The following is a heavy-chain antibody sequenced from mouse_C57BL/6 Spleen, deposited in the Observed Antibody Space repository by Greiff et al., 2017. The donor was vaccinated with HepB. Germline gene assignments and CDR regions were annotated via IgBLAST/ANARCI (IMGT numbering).Heavy chain of an antibody. Sequence: QVQLQQPGAELVKPGASVKLSCKASGYTFTSYWMHWVKQRPGQGLEWIGMIHPNSGSTNYNEKFKGKATLTADKSSSTAYMQLSSLTSEDSAVYFCARSRDYGAMDYWGQGTSVTVSS. CDR2: IHPNSGST. CDR1: GYTFTSYW. J-gene: IGHJ4*01. CDR3: ARSRDYGAMDY. V-gene: IGHV1-64*01.